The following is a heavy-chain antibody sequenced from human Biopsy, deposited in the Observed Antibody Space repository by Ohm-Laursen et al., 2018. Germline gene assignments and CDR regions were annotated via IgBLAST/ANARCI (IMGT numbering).Heavy chain of an antibody. CDR3: ARAVDYYDSYYYYGLDV. CDR1: GGSFSGYY. CDR2: INHRGST. V-gene: IGHV4-34*01. Sequence: TLSLTCAVYGGSFSGYYWSWIRQPPGKGLEWIGEINHRGSTNYNPSLKSRVTISVDPSKNQFSLKLRSVTAADTAVYYCARAVDYYDSYYYYGLDVWGQGTTVTVSS. D-gene: IGHD3-16*01. J-gene: IGHJ6*02.